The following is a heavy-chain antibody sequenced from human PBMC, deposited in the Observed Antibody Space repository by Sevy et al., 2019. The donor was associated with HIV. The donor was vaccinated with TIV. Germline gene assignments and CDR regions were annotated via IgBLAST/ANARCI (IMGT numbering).Heavy chain of an antibody. Sequence: GGSLRLSCAASGFTFSRYWMSWVRQAPGKGLEWVANIKKDGSEKYYVDSVKGRFTISRDNAKNSLYLQMNSLRAEDTALYHCARDCSSTNCLWGLDVWGQGTTVTVSS. J-gene: IGHJ6*02. D-gene: IGHD2-2*01. CDR2: IKKDGSEK. CDR1: GFTFSRYW. V-gene: IGHV3-7*03. CDR3: ARDCSSTNCLWGLDV.